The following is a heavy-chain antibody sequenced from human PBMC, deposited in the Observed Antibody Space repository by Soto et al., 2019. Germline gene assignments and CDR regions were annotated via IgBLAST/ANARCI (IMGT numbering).Heavy chain of an antibody. J-gene: IGHJ5*02. CDR3: ARYTGYNSGWGS. D-gene: IGHD6-19*01. CDR2: IKKDGSEK. CDR1: GFTFSNYW. Sequence: EVQLVESGGDLVQPGGSLRLSCAASGFTFSNYWMSWVRQAPGKGLEWVANIKKDGSEKYYVGSVRGRFTISRDNAKNSLYLEMNSLRAEDTAVYYCARYTGYNSGWGSWGQGTLVTVSS. V-gene: IGHV3-7*04.